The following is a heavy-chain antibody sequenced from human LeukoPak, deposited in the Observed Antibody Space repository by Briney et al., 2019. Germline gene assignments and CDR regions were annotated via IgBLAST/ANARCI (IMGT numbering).Heavy chain of an antibody. D-gene: IGHD5-18*01. CDR1: GYSFTNYW. CDR3: PRGGGYNYGTFDY. J-gene: IGHJ4*02. Sequence: GESLKISCKGSGYSFTNYWSCWVRQMPGKGLEWMGIIYPGDSDTRYSPSFQGQVTISADKSISTAYLQWSSLKASDTAMYYCPRGGGYNYGTFDYWGQGILVTVSS. V-gene: IGHV5-51*01. CDR2: IYPGDSDT.